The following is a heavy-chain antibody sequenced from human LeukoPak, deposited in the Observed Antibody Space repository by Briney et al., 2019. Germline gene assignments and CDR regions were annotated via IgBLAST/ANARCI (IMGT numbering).Heavy chain of an antibody. Sequence: SETLSLTCTVSGGSVSSGDYYWSWIRQPPGKGLEWIGYIFYSGSTYYNPSLRSRVTISVDTSNNQFSLKLTSVTAADTAVYYCARAGYRGSFPSTLIDYWGQGTLVTVSS. CDR2: IFYSGST. CDR1: GGSVSSGDYY. CDR3: ARAGYRGSFPSTLIDY. J-gene: IGHJ4*02. D-gene: IGHD3-9*01. V-gene: IGHV4-30-4*08.